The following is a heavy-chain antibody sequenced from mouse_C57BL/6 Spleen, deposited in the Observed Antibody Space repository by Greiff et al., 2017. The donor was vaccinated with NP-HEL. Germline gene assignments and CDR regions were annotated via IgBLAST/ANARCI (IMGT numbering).Heavy chain of an antibody. Sequence: EVKLVESGGGLVKPGGSLKLSCAASGFTFSDYGMHWVRQAPEKGLEWVAYISSGSSTIYYADTVKDRFTISRDNAKNTLFLQMTSLRSEDTAMYYCARTTVVARYFDVWGTGTTVTVSS. D-gene: IGHD1-1*01. V-gene: IGHV5-17*01. J-gene: IGHJ1*03. CDR2: ISSGSSTI. CDR1: GFTFSDYG. CDR3: ARTTVVARYFDV.